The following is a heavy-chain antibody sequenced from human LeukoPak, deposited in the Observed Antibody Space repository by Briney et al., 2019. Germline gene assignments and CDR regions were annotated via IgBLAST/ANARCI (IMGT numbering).Heavy chain of an antibody. CDR3: AKSNYASVYYYYGMDV. Sequence: PGGSLRLSCAASGFTFSSYAMSWVRQAPGKGLEWVSAISGSGGSTYYAASVKGRFTISRDNSKNTLYLQMNSLRAEDTAVYYCAKSNYASVYYYYGMDVWGQGTTVTVSS. V-gene: IGHV3-23*01. CDR2: ISGSGGST. D-gene: IGHD4-11*01. CDR1: GFTFSSYA. J-gene: IGHJ6*02.